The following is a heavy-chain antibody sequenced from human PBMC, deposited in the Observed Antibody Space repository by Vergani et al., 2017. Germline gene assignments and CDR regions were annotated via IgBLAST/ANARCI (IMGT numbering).Heavy chain of an antibody. J-gene: IGHJ5*02. V-gene: IGHV4-38-2*01. CDR1: GYSISSGYY. CDR2: IYHSGST. CDR3: ARAYSGSYYGWFDP. Sequence: QVQLQESGPGLVKPSETLSLTCAVSGYSISSGYYWGWIRQPPGKGLVWIGSIYHSGSTYYNPSLKSRVTIAVDTSKNQFSLRRSSVTAADTAVYYCARAYSGSYYGWFDPWGQGTLVTVSS. D-gene: IGHD1-26*01.